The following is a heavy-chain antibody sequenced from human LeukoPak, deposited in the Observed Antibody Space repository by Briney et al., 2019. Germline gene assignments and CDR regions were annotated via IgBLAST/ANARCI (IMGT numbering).Heavy chain of an antibody. CDR2: ISGNGRNT. CDR1: GLTFSSYV. V-gene: IGHV3-23*01. Sequence: QAGGSLRLSCAASGLTFSSYVMSWVRQAPGKGLEWVSTISGNGRNTYYADSVKGRFTISGDNSKNTLYLQMGSLRREDTAVYFCVRGPRYSGYDYFDYWGQGTLVTVSS. J-gene: IGHJ4*02. D-gene: IGHD5-12*01. CDR3: VRGPRYSGYDYFDY.